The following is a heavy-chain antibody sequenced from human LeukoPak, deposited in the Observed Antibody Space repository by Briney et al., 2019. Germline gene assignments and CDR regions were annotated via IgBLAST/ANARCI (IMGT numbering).Heavy chain of an antibody. CDR3: ARARLRLGELFDY. J-gene: IGHJ4*02. Sequence: SETLSLTCTVSGGSISSSSYYWGWIRQPPGKGLEWIGSIYYSGSTYYNPSLKSRVTISVDTSKNQFSLKLSSVTAADTAVYYCARARLRLGELFDYWGQGTLVTVSS. CDR2: IYYSGST. V-gene: IGHV4-39*07. CDR1: GGSISSSSYY. D-gene: IGHD3-16*01.